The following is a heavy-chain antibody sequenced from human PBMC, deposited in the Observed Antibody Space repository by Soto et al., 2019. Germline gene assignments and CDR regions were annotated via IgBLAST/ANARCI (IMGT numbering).Heavy chain of an antibody. CDR1: GGSISSGDYY. J-gene: IGHJ3*02. CDR3: ARDCDYGDTQGAFDI. D-gene: IGHD4-17*01. Sequence: QVQLQESGPGLVKPSQTLSLTCTVSGGSISSGDYYWSWIRQPPGKGLEWIGYIYYSGSTYYNPSLKSRVTIPVHTSKNQFSLKLSSVTAADTAVYYCARDCDYGDTQGAFDIWGQGTMVTVSS. V-gene: IGHV4-30-4*01. CDR2: IYYSGST.